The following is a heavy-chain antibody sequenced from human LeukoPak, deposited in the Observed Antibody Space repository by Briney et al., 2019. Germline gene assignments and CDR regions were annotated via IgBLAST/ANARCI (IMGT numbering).Heavy chain of an antibody. Sequence: SETLSLXCAVYGGSCSGYYWSWIRPPPGKGLEWIGEINHSGSTNYNPSLKSRVTISVDTSKNQFSLKLSSVTAADTAVYYCARRRMIVVSWFDPWGQGTLVTVSS. CDR3: ARRRMIVVSWFDP. D-gene: IGHD3-22*01. J-gene: IGHJ5*02. CDR1: GGSCSGYY. V-gene: IGHV4-34*01. CDR2: INHSGST.